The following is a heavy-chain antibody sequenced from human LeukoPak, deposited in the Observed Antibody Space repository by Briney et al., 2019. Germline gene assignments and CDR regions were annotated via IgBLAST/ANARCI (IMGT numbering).Heavy chain of an antibody. CDR1: GYSFTSYW. D-gene: IGHD3-16*02. J-gene: IGHJ4*02. CDR3: ARMIGLGEVSPYFDY. CDR2: IYPGDSDT. Sequence: GESLKISCKGSGYSFTSYWIGWVRQMPGKGLEWMGIIYPGDSDTRYNPPFQGQVTISADKSISTAYLQWNSLKASDTAIYYCARMIGLGEVSPYFDYWGQGSLVTVSS. V-gene: IGHV5-51*01.